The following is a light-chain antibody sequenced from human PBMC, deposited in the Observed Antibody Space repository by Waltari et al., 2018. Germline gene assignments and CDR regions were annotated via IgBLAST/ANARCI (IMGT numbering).Light chain of an antibody. CDR3: CSYAGSSTVV. CDR2: EVR. CDR1: SRDVGSYNL. V-gene: IGLV2-23*02. J-gene: IGLJ2*01. Sequence: QSALTQPASVSGSPGRPTPIPCPGTSRDVGSYNLVSWYQQHPGKAPKPMIYEVRTRPPGVSNRFSGSKDGNTASLTISGLQAEDEADYYCCSYAGSSTVVFGGGTKLTVL.